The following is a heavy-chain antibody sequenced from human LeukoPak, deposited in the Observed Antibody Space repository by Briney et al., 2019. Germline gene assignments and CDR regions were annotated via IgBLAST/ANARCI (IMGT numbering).Heavy chain of an antibody. D-gene: IGHD3-22*01. J-gene: IGHJ5*02. V-gene: IGHV3-33*03. Sequence: GGSLTLSCEASGFTFSNFDFHWVRQAPGKGLEWVAVVWYDGNNKFYTDSVKGRFTFSRDNSKNTLSLQMNSLRAEDTAVYYCAKACFITQIGVVSPLESWGQGTLVTVSS. CDR2: VWYDGNNK. CDR3: AKACFITQIGVVSPLES. CDR1: GFTFSNFD.